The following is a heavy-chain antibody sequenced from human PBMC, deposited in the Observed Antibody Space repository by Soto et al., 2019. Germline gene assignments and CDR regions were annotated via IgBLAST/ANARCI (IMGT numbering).Heavy chain of an antibody. Sequence: QVQLVESGGGVVQPGRSLRLSCAASGFTFSSYGMHWVRQAPGKGLAWVAVIWYDGSNKYYADSVKGRFTISRDNSKNTLYLQMNSLRAEDTAVYYCARDRYPLRFLETDYWGQGTLVTVSS. V-gene: IGHV3-33*01. CDR2: IWYDGSNK. D-gene: IGHD3-3*01. CDR1: GFTFSSYG. CDR3: ARDRYPLRFLETDY. J-gene: IGHJ4*02.